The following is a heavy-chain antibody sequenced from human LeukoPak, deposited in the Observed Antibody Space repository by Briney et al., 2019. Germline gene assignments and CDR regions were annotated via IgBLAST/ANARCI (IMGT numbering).Heavy chain of an antibody. CDR3: GRDLEGDTSGMGY. CDR2: IYYSGST. V-gene: IGHV4-59*01. J-gene: IGHJ4*02. D-gene: IGHD1-26*01. CDR1: GGSISSYY. Sequence: KSSETLSLTCTVSGGSISSYYWSWIRQPPGKGLEWIGYIYYSGSTNYNPSLKSRVTISVDTSKNQFSLKLSSVTAADTAVYYCGRDLEGDTSGMGYWGQGTLVTVSS.